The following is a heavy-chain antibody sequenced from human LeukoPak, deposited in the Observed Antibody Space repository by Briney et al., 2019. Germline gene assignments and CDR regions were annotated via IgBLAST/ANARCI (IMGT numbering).Heavy chain of an antibody. CDR3: ARDGTQLDY. CDR1: GGSISSYY. J-gene: IGHJ4*02. CDR2: IYYSGST. Sequence: SETLSLTCTVSGGSISSYYWSWIRQPPGKGLEWIGYIYYSGSTNYNPSLKSRVTISVDTSKNQFSLKLSSVIAADTAVYYCARDGTQLDYWGQGTLVTVSS. V-gene: IGHV4-59*01. D-gene: IGHD1-26*01.